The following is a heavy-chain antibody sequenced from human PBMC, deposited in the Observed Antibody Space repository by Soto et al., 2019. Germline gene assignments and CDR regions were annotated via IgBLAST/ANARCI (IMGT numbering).Heavy chain of an antibody. Sequence: SETLSLTCAVYGGSFSGYYWSWIRQPPGKGLEWIGEINHSGSTNYNPSLKSRVTISVDTSKNQFSLKLSSVTAADTAVYYCARGVRSDILTGYYRYYYGMDVWGQGTTVTAP. D-gene: IGHD3-9*01. CDR3: ARGVRSDILTGYYRYYYGMDV. J-gene: IGHJ6*02. CDR1: GGSFSGYY. V-gene: IGHV4-34*01. CDR2: INHSGST.